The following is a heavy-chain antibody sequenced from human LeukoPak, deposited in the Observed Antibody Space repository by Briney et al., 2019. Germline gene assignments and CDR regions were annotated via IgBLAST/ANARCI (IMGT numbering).Heavy chain of an antibody. CDR3: ARLSGYSYGYIAY. CDR1: GGSISVSGYY. Sequence: SETLSLTCTVPGGSISVSGYYWGWIRQPPGKGLEWIGSIFYTGSTYYNPSLKSRVTISVAMSKNQFSLRLSSVTAADTAVYYCARLSGYSYGYIAYWGQGTLVTVSS. V-gene: IGHV4-39*01. CDR2: IFYTGST. D-gene: IGHD5-18*01. J-gene: IGHJ4*02.